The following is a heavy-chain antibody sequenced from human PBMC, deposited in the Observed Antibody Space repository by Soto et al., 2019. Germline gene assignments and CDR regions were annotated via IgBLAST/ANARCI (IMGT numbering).Heavy chain of an antibody. Sequence: QVQLVQSGAEVKKPGSSVKVSCKASGGTFSSYAISWVRQAPGQELEWMGGIIPIFGTANYAQKFQGRVTITADESTSTAYIELSSLRSEDTAVYYCARQANKFWGPDDHWGQGTLVTVSS. D-gene: IGHD7-27*01. CDR2: IIPIFGTA. CDR3: ARQANKFWGPDDH. J-gene: IGHJ4*02. CDR1: GGTFSSYA. V-gene: IGHV1-69*01.